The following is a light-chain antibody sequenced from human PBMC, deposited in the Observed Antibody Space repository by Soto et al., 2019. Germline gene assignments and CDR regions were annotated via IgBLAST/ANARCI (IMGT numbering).Light chain of an antibody. V-gene: IGKV3-20*01. Sequence: EIVLTQSPGTLSLSPGERCTLSCLASQSISGNYLAWYQQKPGQAPRLLIYGAYNRATGIPERFSGSGSGTEFTLIISSLQSEDSAVYYCQQYNNWPITVGPGTRLEIK. CDR1: QSISGNY. CDR3: QQYNNWPIT. J-gene: IGKJ5*01. CDR2: GAY.